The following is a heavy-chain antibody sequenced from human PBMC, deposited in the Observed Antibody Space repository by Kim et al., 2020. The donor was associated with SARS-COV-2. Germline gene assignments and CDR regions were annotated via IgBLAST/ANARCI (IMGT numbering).Heavy chain of an antibody. V-gene: IGHV6-1*01. J-gene: IGHJ2*01. CDR2: TYYRSKWYN. Sequence: SQTLSLTCAISGDSVSSNSAAWNWIRQSPSRGLEWLGRTYYRSKWYNDYAVSVKSRITINPDTSKNQFSLQLNSVTPEDTAVYYCARDRDGGNSGWGGWYFDLWGRGTLVTVSS. CDR1: GDSVSSNSAA. D-gene: IGHD6-19*01. CDR3: ARDRDGGNSGWGGWYFDL.